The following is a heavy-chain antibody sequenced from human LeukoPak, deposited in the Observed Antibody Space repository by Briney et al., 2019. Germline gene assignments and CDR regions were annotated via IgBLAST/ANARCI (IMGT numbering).Heavy chain of an antibody. Sequence: LKGLSLTWAVYGGAFSGSYWSLIRQPPGKGLEWIGEINHSGSTNYNPSLKSRVTISVDTSKNQFSLKLSSVTAADTAVYYCARRSAAPLAAAGRVPPKTGMDVWSKGTTVTVSS. D-gene: IGHD6-13*01. CDR3: ARRSAAPLAAAGRVPPKTGMDV. CDR2: INHSGST. CDR1: GGAFSGSY. J-gene: IGHJ6*03. V-gene: IGHV4-34*01.